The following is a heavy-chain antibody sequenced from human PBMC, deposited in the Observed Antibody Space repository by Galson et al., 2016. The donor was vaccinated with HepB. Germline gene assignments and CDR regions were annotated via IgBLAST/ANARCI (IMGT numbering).Heavy chain of an antibody. V-gene: IGHV5-10-1*01. J-gene: IGHJ4*02. CDR3: ARHTPFWKGYDFDF. D-gene: IGHD3-3*01. CDR2: VDPADSFT. Sequence: QSGAEVKKPGESLWISCKASGYTFTNYWISWVRQTPGKGLEWMGRVDPADSFTDYSPSFQDHVTFSADRSSTTAYVHWSSLKASDTAMYYCARHTPFWKGYDFDFWGQGTLVTVSS. CDR1: GYTFTNYW.